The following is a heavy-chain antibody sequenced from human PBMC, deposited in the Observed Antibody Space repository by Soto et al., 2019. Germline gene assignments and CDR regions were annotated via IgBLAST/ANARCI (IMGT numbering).Heavy chain of an antibody. CDR3: ARPQFYDFWTGSAPMDV. J-gene: IGHJ6*02. Sequence: QVQLQESGPGLVKPSETLSLTCTVSGGSVSSGRYQWSWFRQSPGKGLEWIGYIYYTGTTNYNPSLKSRGTISVDTAKNQCPMKLTAVTAADTALYFCARPQFYDFWTGSAPMDVWGQGTSVNVSS. V-gene: IGHV4-61*01. D-gene: IGHD3-3*01. CDR1: GGSVSSGRYQ. CDR2: IYYTGTT.